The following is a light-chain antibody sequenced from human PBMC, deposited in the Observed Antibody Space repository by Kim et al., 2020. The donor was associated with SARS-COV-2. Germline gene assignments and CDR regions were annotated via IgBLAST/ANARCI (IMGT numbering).Light chain of an antibody. CDR1: SGRIASNY. CDR3: QSYDSINVV. J-gene: IGLJ2*01. CDR2: EDN. Sequence: GKPVTTSGTRSSGRIASNYVQWYQQRPGSAPTTVIYEDNQRLSGVPDRFSGSIDSSSNSASLTISGLKTEDEADYYCQSYDSINVVFGGGTKLTVL. V-gene: IGLV6-57*03.